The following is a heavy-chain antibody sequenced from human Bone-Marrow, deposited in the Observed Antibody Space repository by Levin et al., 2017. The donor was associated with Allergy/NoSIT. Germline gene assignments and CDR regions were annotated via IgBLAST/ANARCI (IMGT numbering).Heavy chain of an antibody. J-gene: IGHJ3*01. CDR2: VNPKTGGT. CDR1: GYIFTDYY. V-gene: IGHV1-2*02. D-gene: IGHD3-22*01. CDR3: AILTHYYDSSGPHSFDV. Sequence: KRGESLKISCEASGYIFTDYYIHWVRQAPGQGLEWMGWVNPKTGGTHYIQKFEGRVTMTRDASLSTAYMELSRLTSDDTAVYFCAILTHYYDSSGPHSFDVWGQGTMVTVTS.